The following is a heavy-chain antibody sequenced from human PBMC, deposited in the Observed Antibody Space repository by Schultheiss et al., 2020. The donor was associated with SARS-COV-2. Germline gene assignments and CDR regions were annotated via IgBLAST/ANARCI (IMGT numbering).Heavy chain of an antibody. D-gene: IGHD2-8*02. V-gene: IGHV3-33*01. CDR2: IWYDGSNK. CDR1: GFTFSSYG. Sequence: LSLTCAASGFTFSSYGMHWVRQAPGKGLEWVAVIWYDGSNKYYADSVKGRFTISRDNSKNTLYLQMNSLRAEDTAVYYCARDAIVLHGRPYYGMDVWGQGTTVTVSS. CDR3: ARDAIVLHGRPYYGMDV. J-gene: IGHJ6*02.